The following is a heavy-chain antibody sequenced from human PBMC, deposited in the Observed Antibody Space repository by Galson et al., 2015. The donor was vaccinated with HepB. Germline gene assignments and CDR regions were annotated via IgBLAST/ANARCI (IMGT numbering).Heavy chain of an antibody. CDR2: INVAKGNT. V-gene: IGHV1-3*01. J-gene: IGHJ5*02. CDR1: GYTFINYA. CDR3: AAYGSGSWS. D-gene: IGHD3-10*01. Sequence: SVKVSCKAFGYTFINYAIHWVRQAPGQRLEWMGWINVAKGNTRYSQNFQGRVTITRDTSASTAYMELSSLTFEDMAVYYCAAYGSGSWSWGQGTLVTVSS.